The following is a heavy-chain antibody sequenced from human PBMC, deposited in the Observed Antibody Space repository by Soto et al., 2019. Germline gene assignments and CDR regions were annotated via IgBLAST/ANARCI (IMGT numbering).Heavy chain of an antibody. D-gene: IGHD5-18*01. CDR1: GFTVSSEY. Sequence: PGVSLRFFRASSGFTVSSEYMSWFRQSPGQELEWVSVIGSAGLIYYADSVRGRFTISRDISKNILYLEMTSLRADDTAVYYCARTRGYSYGYDDYYYGMDVWGQGTTVTVSS. CDR2: IGSAGLI. CDR3: ARTRGYSYGYDDYYYGMDV. V-gene: IGHV3-53*01. J-gene: IGHJ6*02.